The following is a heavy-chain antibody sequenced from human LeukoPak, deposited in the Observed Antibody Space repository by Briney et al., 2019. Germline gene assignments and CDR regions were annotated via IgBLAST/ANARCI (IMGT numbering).Heavy chain of an antibody. D-gene: IGHD1-1*01. CDR2: IYYTGTT. Sequence: PSETLSLTCSVSGGSLSIYYWSWIRQPPGRGLEWIGYIYYTGTTNYSPSLKSRVTISVDTSKNQFSLKLSSVTDADTAVYYCARGGAYSWNWWYFEYWGQGTLVTVSS. J-gene: IGHJ4*02. V-gene: IGHV4-59*01. CDR3: ARGGAYSWNWWYFEY. CDR1: GGSLSIYY.